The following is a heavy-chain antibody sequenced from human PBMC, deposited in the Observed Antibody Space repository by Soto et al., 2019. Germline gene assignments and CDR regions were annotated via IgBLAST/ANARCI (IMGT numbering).Heavy chain of an antibody. D-gene: IGHD6-13*01. Sequence: GASVKVSWQASGYAFTGYYMQWVRQAREQGLEWMGWINSNSGGTNYAQKFQGWVTMTRDTSISTAYMELSRLRSDDTAVYYCAMGIAAAGTPSYYYGMDVWGQGTTVTVSS. J-gene: IGHJ6*02. CDR3: AMGIAAAGTPSYYYGMDV. CDR1: GYAFTGYY. CDR2: INSNSGGT. V-gene: IGHV1-2*04.